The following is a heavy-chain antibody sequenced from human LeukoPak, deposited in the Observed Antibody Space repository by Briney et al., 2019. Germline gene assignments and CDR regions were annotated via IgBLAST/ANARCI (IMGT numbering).Heavy chain of an antibody. D-gene: IGHD5-24*01. V-gene: IGHV3-23*01. CDR3: AKTIPYWYFDL. Sequence: GGSLRLSCAASGFAFSSYDMSWVRQAPGKGLEWVLAIGGDSGTTYADSVKGRFTISRDNSKYTVHLQMNSLRAEDTAIYYCAKTIPYWYFDLWGRGTLVTVSS. J-gene: IGHJ2*01. CDR1: GFAFSSYD. CDR2: IGGDSGTT.